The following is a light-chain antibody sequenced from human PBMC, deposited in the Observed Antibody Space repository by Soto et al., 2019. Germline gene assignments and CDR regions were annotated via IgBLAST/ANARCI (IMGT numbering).Light chain of an antibody. CDR1: QSVSSY. Sequence: EIVLTLFPATLSLSPGDGATLSCRASQSVSSYLAWYQQKRGQAPRLLIYDSSNRATGIPARFSGSGSGTDFSLIISSLEPEDFAVYYCQQRSNWPLTFGGGTKVDIK. CDR2: DSS. CDR3: QQRSNWPLT. V-gene: IGKV3-11*01. J-gene: IGKJ4*01.